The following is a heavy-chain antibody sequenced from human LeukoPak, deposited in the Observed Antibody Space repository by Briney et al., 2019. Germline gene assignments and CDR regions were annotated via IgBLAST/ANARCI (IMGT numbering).Heavy chain of an antibody. J-gene: IGHJ4*02. D-gene: IGHD5-24*01. CDR2: ISGSGGST. V-gene: IGHV3-23*01. CDR3: ALGWLTAAGANFDY. CDR1: GFTFSSYA. Sequence: GGSLRLSCAASGFTFSSYAMSWVRQAPGKGLEWVSAISGSGGSTYYADSVKGRFTISRDNSKNTLYLKMNSLRAEDTAVYYCALGWLTAAGANFDYWAREPWSPSPQ.